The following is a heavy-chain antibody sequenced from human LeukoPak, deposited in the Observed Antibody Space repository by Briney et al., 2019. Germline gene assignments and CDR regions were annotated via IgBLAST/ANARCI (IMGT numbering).Heavy chain of an antibody. Sequence: PSETLSLTCTVSGGSISSGGYYWSWIRQPPGKGLEWIGYIYHSGSTYYNPSLKSRVTISVDRSKNQFSLKLSSVTAADTAVYYCARPAKPMVRGGGAFDIWGQGTMVTVSS. D-gene: IGHD3-10*01. CDR2: IYHSGST. CDR1: GGSISSGGYY. CDR3: ARPAKPMVRGGGAFDI. V-gene: IGHV4-30-2*01. J-gene: IGHJ3*02.